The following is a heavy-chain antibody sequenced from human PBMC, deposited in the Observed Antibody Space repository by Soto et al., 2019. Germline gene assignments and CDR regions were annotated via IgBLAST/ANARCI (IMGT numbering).Heavy chain of an antibody. J-gene: IGHJ5*02. CDR1: GYTFTSYG. Sequence: ASVKVSCKASGYTFTSYGISWVRQAPGQGLEWMGWISAYNGNTNYAQKLQGRVTMTTDTSTSTAYMELRSLRSDDTAVYYCARAIAAAGTGGWFDPWGQGTLVTVSS. D-gene: IGHD6-13*01. V-gene: IGHV1-18*01. CDR2: ISAYNGNT. CDR3: ARAIAAAGTGGWFDP.